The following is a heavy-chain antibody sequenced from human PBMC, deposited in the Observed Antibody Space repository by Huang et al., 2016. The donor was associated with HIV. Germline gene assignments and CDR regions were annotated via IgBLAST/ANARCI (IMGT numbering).Heavy chain of an antibody. CDR1: GGPLSGHY. Sequence: QVQLHQWGTGLVRPSETLSLTCAVYGGPLSGHYWSWVRLPPGGSLEWLGEVNYRGSANYNPSLKSRLSMSIDTSKKQFSLKLGSVTAADTALYYCARSLMGEDPFDIWGQGTLVTVSS. J-gene: IGHJ3*02. CDR2: VNYRGSA. V-gene: IGHV4-34*01. D-gene: IGHD3-16*01. CDR3: ARSLMGEDPFDI.